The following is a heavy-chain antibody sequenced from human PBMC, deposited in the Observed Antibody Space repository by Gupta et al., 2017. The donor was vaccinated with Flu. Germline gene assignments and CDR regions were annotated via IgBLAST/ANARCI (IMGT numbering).Heavy chain of an antibody. D-gene: IGHD3-22*01. J-gene: IGHJ4*02. CDR2: IYYRGST. V-gene: IGHV4-39*01. CDR3: ARHEPYYDSSAYFDY. Sequence: SYYWGWIRQPPGKGLEWIGTIYYRGSTYYNPSLKSRRTMSVDTSKNQFSLKRTSVIAADTAVYYCARHEPYYDSSAYFDYWGQGTLVTVSS. CDR1: SYY.